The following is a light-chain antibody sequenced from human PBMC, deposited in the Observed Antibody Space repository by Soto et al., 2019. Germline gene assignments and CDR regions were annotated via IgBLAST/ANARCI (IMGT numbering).Light chain of an antibody. V-gene: IGKV1-5*01. J-gene: IGKJ1*01. CDR2: DSS. CDR3: XXYDGYSPQT. CDR1: QSVRNW. Sequence: DIQMTQSPSTLSGSVGDRVTITCRASQSVRNWLAWYQQKPGRAPQLLIYDSSTSEPGVPSRFRGSGSGTEFTLTINGLQPDDFATYYXXXYDGYSPQTFGQGTKV.